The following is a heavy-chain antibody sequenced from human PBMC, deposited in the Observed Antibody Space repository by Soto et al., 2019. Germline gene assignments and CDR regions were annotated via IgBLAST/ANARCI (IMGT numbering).Heavy chain of an antibody. V-gene: IGHV4-59*01. CDR2: IYYSGST. J-gene: IGHJ4*02. Sequence: SETLSLTCTVSGGSISSYYWSWIRQPPGKGLEWIGYIYYSGSTNYNPSLKSRVTISVDTSKNQFSLKVSSVTAADTAVYCCARRYGGNFDYWGQGTLVTVSS. D-gene: IGHD1-26*01. CDR1: GGSISSYY. CDR3: ARRYGGNFDY.